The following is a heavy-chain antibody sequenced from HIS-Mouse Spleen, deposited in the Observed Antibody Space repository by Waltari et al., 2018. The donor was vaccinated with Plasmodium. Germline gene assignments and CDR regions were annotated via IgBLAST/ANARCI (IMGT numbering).Heavy chain of an antibody. J-gene: IGHJ4*02. Sequence: QLQLQESGPGLVKPSETLSLTCTVSGGSISSSRYYWGWIRQPPGKGLEWIGRIYYSGSTYYNPSLKSRVTISVDTSKNQFSLKLSSVTAADTAVYYCARRGGSYYYFDYWGQGTLVTVSS. CDR1: GGSISSSRYY. D-gene: IGHD1-26*01. CDR2: IYYSGST. V-gene: IGHV4-39*01. CDR3: ARRGGSYYYFDY.